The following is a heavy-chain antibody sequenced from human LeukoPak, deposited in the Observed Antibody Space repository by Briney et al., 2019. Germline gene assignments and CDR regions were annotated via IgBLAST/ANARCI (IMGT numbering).Heavy chain of an antibody. J-gene: IGHJ4*02. Sequence: PSETLSLTCTVPGGSISSYYWSWIRQPPGKGLEWIGYIYYSGSTNYNPSLKSRVTISVDTSKNQFSLKLSSVTAADTAVYYCARAPYSSSSLAIDYWGQGTLVTVSS. CDR3: ARAPYSSSSLAIDY. CDR2: IYYSGST. D-gene: IGHD6-6*01. CDR1: GGSISSYY. V-gene: IGHV4-59*01.